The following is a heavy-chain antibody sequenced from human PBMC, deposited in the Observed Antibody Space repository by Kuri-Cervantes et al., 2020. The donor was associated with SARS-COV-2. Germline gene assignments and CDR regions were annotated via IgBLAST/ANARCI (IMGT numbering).Heavy chain of an antibody. CDR2: IYTSGNT. CDR3: AREGDTNWNYNWFDP. Sequence: GSLRLSCTVSGGSISSSYWTWIRQPAGKGLEWIGRIYTSGNTNYNPSLKSRVTMSVDTSKNQLSLKLSSVTAADTAVYYCAREGDTNWNYNWFDPWGQGTLVTVSS. CDR1: GGSISSSY. D-gene: IGHD1-7*01. V-gene: IGHV4-4*07. J-gene: IGHJ5*02.